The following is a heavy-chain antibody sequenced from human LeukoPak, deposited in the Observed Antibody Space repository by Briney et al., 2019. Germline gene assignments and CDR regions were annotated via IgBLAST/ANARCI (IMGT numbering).Heavy chain of an antibody. V-gene: IGHV1-2*02. Sequence: ASVKVSCKASGYTFTGYYMHWVRQAPGQGLEWMGWINPNSGGTNYAQKFQGRVTMTRDTSISTAYMELSRLRSDDTAVYYCAGAWQSGGSYHFDYWGQGTLVTVSS. CDR2: INPNSGGT. CDR3: AGAWQSGGSYHFDY. J-gene: IGHJ4*02. D-gene: IGHD1-26*01. CDR1: GYTFTGYY.